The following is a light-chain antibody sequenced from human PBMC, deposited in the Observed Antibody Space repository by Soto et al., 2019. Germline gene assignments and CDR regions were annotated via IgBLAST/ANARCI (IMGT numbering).Light chain of an antibody. V-gene: IGLV2-14*01. CDR2: DVS. CDR3: SSYTTTSTLYV. Sequence: QSVLTQPASVSGSLGQSITISCTGTSSDVGAYGYVSWYQQHPGKAPKLMIYDVSNRPSGVSNRFSGSKSGNTASLTISGLQAEDEADYYCSSYTTTSTLYVFGTGTKVTVL. CDR1: SSDVGAYGY. J-gene: IGLJ1*01.